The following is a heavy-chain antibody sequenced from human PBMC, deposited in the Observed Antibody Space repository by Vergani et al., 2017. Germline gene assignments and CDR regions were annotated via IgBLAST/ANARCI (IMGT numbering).Heavy chain of an antibody. D-gene: IGHD4-17*01. Sequence: QVQLQESGPGLVKPSQTLSLTCTVSGGSISSGGYYWGWIRQPPGKGLEWIGSISYSGSTYYNPSLKRRVTISVDTSKIQFSLKLSTVTAADTAGYYCARRTVTTEGYYYYYYDMDVWGKGTTVTVSS. V-gene: IGHV4-39*01. CDR3: ARRTVTTEGYYYYYYDMDV. CDR2: ISYSGST. J-gene: IGHJ6*03. CDR1: GGSISSGGYY.